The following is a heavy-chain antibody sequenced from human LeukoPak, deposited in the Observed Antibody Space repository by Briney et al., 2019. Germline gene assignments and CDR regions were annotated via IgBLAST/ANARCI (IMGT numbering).Heavy chain of an antibody. J-gene: IGHJ1*01. Sequence: PSETLSLTCAVYGGSFSGYYWSWIRQPPGKGLEWIGEINHSGSTNYNPSLKSRVTISVDTSKNQFSPKLCSVTAADTAVYYCARGPTLIWFYFQHWGQGTLVTVSS. D-gene: IGHD3-10*01. CDR3: ARGPTLIWFYFQH. V-gene: IGHV4-34*01. CDR2: INHSGST. CDR1: GGSFSGYY.